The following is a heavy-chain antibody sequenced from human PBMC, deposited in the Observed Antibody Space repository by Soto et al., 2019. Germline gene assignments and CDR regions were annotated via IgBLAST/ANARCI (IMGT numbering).Heavy chain of an antibody. CDR2: IYYSGST. CDR1: GGSISSGGYY. V-gene: IGHV4-31*03. Sequence: PSETLCLTCTVSGGSISSGGYYWSWIRQHPGKGLEWIGYIYYSGSTYYNPSLKSRVTISVDTSKNQFSLKLSSVTAADTAVYYCVRVFRGDYGRSYFFDYWGQGTLVIVSS. CDR3: VRVFRGDYGRSYFFDY. J-gene: IGHJ4*02. D-gene: IGHD4-17*01.